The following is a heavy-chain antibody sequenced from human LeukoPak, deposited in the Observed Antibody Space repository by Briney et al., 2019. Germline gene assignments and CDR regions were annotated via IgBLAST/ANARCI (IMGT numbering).Heavy chain of an antibody. Sequence: PSETLSLTCTVSGGSISSYYWSWIRQPPGKGLEWIGYIYYSGSTNYNPSLKSRVTISVDTSKNQFSLKLSSVTAADTAVYYCARVHDYGDYVKLWFDPWGQGTLVTVSS. CDR1: GGSISSYY. CDR3: ARVHDYGDYVKLWFDP. D-gene: IGHD4-17*01. V-gene: IGHV4-59*01. CDR2: IYYSGST. J-gene: IGHJ5*02.